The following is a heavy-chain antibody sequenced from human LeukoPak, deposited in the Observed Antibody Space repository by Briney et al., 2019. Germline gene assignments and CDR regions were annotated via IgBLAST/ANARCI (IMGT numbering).Heavy chain of an antibody. J-gene: IGHJ6*03. CDR1: GYTFTSYG. D-gene: IGHD3-3*01. CDR2: ISAYNGNT. Sequence: GASVKVSCKASGYTFTSYGISWVRQAPGQGLEWMGWISAYNGNTNYAQKLQGRVTMTTDTSTSTAYMELRSLRSDDTAVYYCARVTSRSGYDFWSGYYGYYYYMDVWGKGTTVTVSS. CDR3: ARVTSRSGYDFWSGYYGYYYYMDV. V-gene: IGHV1-18*01.